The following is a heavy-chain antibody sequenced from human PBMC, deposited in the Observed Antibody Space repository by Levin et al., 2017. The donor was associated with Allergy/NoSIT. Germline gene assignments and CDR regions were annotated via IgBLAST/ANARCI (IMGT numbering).Heavy chain of an antibody. D-gene: IGHD6-13*01. CDR3: AKGALYSSSWYGIVVY. Sequence: LSLTCAASGFTFSSYAMSWVRQAPGKGLEWVSAISGSGGSTYYADSVKGRFTISRDNSKNTLYLQMNSLRAEDTAVYYCAKGALYSSSWYGIVVYWGQGTLVTVSS. V-gene: IGHV3-23*01. CDR1: GFTFSSYA. CDR2: ISGSGGST. J-gene: IGHJ4*02.